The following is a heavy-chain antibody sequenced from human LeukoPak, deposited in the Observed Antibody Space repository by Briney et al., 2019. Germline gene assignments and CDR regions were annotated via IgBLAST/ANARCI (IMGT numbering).Heavy chain of an antibody. CDR3: ARLGTYYYDSSGYYYGYFDY. CDR2: INDGDGNT. Sequence: ASVKVSCKASGYTFTSYAVHWVRRAPGQSLEWMGYINDGDGNTKYSQEFQGRVTITRDTSASIVYMELSSLRSDDTAVYSCARLGTYYYDSSGYYYGYFDYWGQGTLVTVSS. J-gene: IGHJ4*02. V-gene: IGHV1-3*01. CDR1: GYTFTSYA. D-gene: IGHD3-22*01.